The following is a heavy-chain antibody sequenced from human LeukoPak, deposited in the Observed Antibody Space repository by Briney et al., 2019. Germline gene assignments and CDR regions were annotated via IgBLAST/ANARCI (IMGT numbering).Heavy chain of an antibody. Sequence: GGSLRLSCAASGFTFSSYGMHWVRQAPGKGLEWVAVMWYDGSNKYYADSVKGRFTISRDNSKNTLYLQMNSLRAEDTAVYYCARRTGAYGMDVWGQGTTVTVSS. CDR1: GFTFSSYG. D-gene: IGHD4/OR15-4a*01. CDR2: MWYDGSNK. V-gene: IGHV3-33*01. J-gene: IGHJ6*02. CDR3: ARRTGAYGMDV.